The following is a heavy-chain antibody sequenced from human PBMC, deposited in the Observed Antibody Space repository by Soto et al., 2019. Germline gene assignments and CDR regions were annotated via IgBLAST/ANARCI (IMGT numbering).Heavy chain of an antibody. CDR1: DFTFSIYA. V-gene: IGHV3-33*01. CDR2: LWYDGSNK. Sequence: PGGSLRLSCATSDFTFSIYAMHWVGQAPGKGLDWVAVLWYDGSNKYYADSVKGRFTISRDNSKNTLYLQMNRLRAEDTAVYYCARDTSPNYYDSSGYYPCYWGQGTLVTVSS. D-gene: IGHD3-22*01. J-gene: IGHJ4*02. CDR3: ARDTSPNYYDSSGYYPCY.